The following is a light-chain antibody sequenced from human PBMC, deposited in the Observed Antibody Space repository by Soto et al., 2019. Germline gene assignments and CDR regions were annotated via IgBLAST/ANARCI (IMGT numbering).Light chain of an antibody. J-gene: IGKJ4*01. CDR1: QSLLHSDGYNY. Sequence: EIVMTQSPLSLPVTPGEPASISCRSSQSLLHSDGYNYLAWYLQKPGHSPQLLIDLASSRASGVPDRFSGSVSGTDFTLQISRVDAEDVGVYYCMQGLQTPSFGGGTKLEI. CDR2: LAS. V-gene: IGKV2-28*01. CDR3: MQGLQTPS.